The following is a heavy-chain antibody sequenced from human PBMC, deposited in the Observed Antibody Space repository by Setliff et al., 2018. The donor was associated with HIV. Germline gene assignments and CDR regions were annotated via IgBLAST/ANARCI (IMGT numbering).Heavy chain of an antibody. Sequence: PGGSLRLSCAASGFTFSNAWMSWVRQAPGKGPEWVGRIKSKTDGGTTDYAAPVKGRFTISRDDSKNTLYLQMNSLKTEDTAVYYCTTDLGGSYHGWNYWGQGTLVTVSS. CDR3: TTDLGGSYHGWNY. CDR2: IKSKTDGGTT. D-gene: IGHD1-26*01. V-gene: IGHV3-15*01. J-gene: IGHJ4*02. CDR1: GFTFSNAW.